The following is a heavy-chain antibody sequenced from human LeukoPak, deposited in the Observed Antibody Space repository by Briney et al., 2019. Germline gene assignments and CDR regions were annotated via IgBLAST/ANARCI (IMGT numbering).Heavy chain of an antibody. D-gene: IGHD1-1*01. CDR1: EFTFSSYW. Sequence: GGSLRLSCAASEFTFSSYWMSWVRQAPGKGLEWVASIKQDGSEKYYVDSVKGRVTISRDNAKNSLYLQMNSLRAEDTAVYYCARVFRAGYSDYWGQGTLVTVSS. CDR3: ARVFRAGYSDY. V-gene: IGHV3-7*01. CDR2: IKQDGSEK. J-gene: IGHJ4*02.